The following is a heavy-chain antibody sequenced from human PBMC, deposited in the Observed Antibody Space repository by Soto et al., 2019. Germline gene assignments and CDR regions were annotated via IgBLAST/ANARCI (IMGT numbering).Heavy chain of an antibody. D-gene: IGHD1-26*01. Sequence: GESLKISCKGSGYIFTSYWIAWVRQIPGRGLGWMGIIYPSDSDTRYSPSFQGQVTISADKSISTAYLQWNSLKASDTAIYYCARLASDSARPGDWFDPWGQGTLVTVSS. CDR1: GYIFTSYW. CDR2: IYPSDSDT. J-gene: IGHJ5*02. CDR3: ARLASDSARPGDWFDP. V-gene: IGHV5-51*01.